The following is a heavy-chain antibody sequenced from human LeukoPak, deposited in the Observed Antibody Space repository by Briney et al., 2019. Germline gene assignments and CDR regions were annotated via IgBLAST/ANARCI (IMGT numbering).Heavy chain of an antibody. CDR1: GFTFSGYY. Sequence: GGSLRLSCAASGFTFSGYYMSWIRQAPGKGLEWVPYISKSSSSTNYADSVKGRFTISRDNSQNTLYLQTNSLTVEDTAVYYCARDSYYDSSGYYYFDYWGQGTLVTVSS. D-gene: IGHD3-22*01. V-gene: IGHV3-11*06. J-gene: IGHJ4*02. CDR2: ISKSSSST. CDR3: ARDSYYDSSGYYYFDY.